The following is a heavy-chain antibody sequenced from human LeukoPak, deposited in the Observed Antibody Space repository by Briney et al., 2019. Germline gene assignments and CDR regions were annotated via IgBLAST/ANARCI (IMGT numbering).Heavy chain of an antibody. V-gene: IGHV3-23*01. CDR1: GFTFSSYA. Sequence: GGSLRLSCAASGFTFSSYAMSWVRQAPGRGLEWVSSIRPSGDNTYYGDSVKGRFTISRDNSKNTVYLQMNNMRVDDTAVYYCAHVAGWHWFDPWGQGTLVTVSS. CDR3: AHVAGWHWFDP. D-gene: IGHD6-19*01. CDR2: IRPSGDNT. J-gene: IGHJ5*02.